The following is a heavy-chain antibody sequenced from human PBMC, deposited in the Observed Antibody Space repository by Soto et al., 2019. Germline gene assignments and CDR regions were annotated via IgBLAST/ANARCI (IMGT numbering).Heavy chain of an antibody. Sequence: SGPTLVNPTQTLTLTCTFSGFSLSTSGVGVGWIRQPPGKALEWLALIYWDDDKRYSPSLKSRLTITKDTSKNQVVLTMTNMDPVDTATYYCAHQGLYYYGSGRKNSWFDPWGQGTPVTVSS. CDR3: AHQGLYYYGSGRKNSWFDP. CDR1: GFSLSTSGVG. V-gene: IGHV2-5*02. CDR2: IYWDDDK. D-gene: IGHD3-10*01. J-gene: IGHJ5*02.